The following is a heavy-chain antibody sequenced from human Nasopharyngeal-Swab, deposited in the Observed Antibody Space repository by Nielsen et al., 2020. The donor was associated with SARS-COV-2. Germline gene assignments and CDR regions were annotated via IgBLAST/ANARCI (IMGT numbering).Heavy chain of an antibody. J-gene: IGHJ3*02. CDR1: GYTFTRYY. CDR2: INPNSGGT. V-gene: IGHV1-2*06. Sequence: ASVKVSCKASGYTFTRYYMHWVRQAPGQGLEWMGRINPNSGGTNYAQKFQGRVTMTRDTSISTAYMELSRLRSDDTAVYYCARMGGGDDSSGYFNNAFDIWGQGTMVTVSS. CDR3: ARMGGGDDSSGYFNNAFDI. D-gene: IGHD3-22*01.